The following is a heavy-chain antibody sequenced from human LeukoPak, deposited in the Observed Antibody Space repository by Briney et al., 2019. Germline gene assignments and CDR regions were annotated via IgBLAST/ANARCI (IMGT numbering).Heavy chain of an antibody. CDR3: VKDYGSGNYFDY. J-gene: IGHJ4*02. Sequence: GGSLRLSCAASGFTFSSYAMSWVRQAPGKGLEWVSGISGSGGSTYYADSVKGRFTISRDNSKNTLYLQMNSLRDEDTAVYYCVKDYGSGNYFDYWGQGTLVTVSS. CDR1: GFTFSSYA. CDR2: ISGSGGST. V-gene: IGHV3-23*01. D-gene: IGHD3-10*01.